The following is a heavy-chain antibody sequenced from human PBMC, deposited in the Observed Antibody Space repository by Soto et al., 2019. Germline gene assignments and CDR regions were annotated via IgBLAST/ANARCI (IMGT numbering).Heavy chain of an antibody. CDR3: ARGENDYYGMDV. Sequence: GGSLRLSCAASGLTFSRYALHWVRQAPGKGLEWVAVISDTGDTEYYANSVKGRFTISRDNPKNKLYLQMNSLRAEDTALYYCARGENDYYGMDVWGQGTTVTVS. CDR1: GLTFSRYA. J-gene: IGHJ6*02. V-gene: IGHV3-30-3*01. CDR2: ISDTGDTE.